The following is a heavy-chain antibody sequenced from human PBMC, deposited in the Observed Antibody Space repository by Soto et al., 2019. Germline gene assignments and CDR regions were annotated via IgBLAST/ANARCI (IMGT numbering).Heavy chain of an antibody. CDR3: ARDRYSSGWYDLDY. V-gene: IGHV3-33*01. D-gene: IGHD6-19*01. CDR1: GFTFSGYG. J-gene: IGHJ4*02. CDR2: IWYDGSNK. Sequence: QVQLVESGGGVVQPGRSLRLSCAASGFTFSGYGMHGVRQAPGKGLEWVAVIWYDGSNKYYADSVKGRFTISRDNSKNTLYLQMNSLRVEDTAVYYCARDRYSSGWYDLDYWGQGTLVTVSS.